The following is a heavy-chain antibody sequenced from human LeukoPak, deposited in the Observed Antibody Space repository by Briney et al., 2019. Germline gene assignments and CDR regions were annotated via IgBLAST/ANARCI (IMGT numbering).Heavy chain of an antibody. CDR2: IYTSGST. Sequence: PSETLSLTCTVSGGSISSYYWSWIRQPAGKGLEWIGRIYTSGSTNYNPSLRSRVTMSVDTSKNQFSLKLSSVTAADTAVYYCASLNYYDSSGYSEDYWGQGTLVTVSS. D-gene: IGHD3-22*01. J-gene: IGHJ4*02. CDR3: ASLNYYDSSGYSEDY. CDR1: GGSISSYY. V-gene: IGHV4-4*07.